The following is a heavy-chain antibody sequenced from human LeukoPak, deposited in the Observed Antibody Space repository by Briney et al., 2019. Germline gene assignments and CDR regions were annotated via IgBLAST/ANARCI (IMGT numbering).Heavy chain of an antibody. J-gene: IGHJ4*02. CDR1: GFTFSNSA. D-gene: IGHD1-26*01. CDR3: AAGIVGDRGW. V-gene: IGHV1-58*02. Sequence: SVKVSCKASGFTFSNSAIQWVRQARGQRLEWIGWIVVGSGNTNYAQKFQGRVTISRDMSTRTAFVELSRLRSEDTAMYYCAAGIVGDRGWWGQGTPVTVSS. CDR2: IVVGSGNT.